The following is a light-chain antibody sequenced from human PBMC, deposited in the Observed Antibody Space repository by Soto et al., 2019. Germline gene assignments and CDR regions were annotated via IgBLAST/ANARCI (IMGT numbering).Light chain of an antibody. CDR1: QSVSSSY. J-gene: IGKJ3*01. Sequence: EIVLTQSPGTLSLSPGERATLSCRASQSVSSSYLAWYQQKPGQAPRLLIYGASSRATGIPDRFSGSGSGTDFTLTISRLEPVDFAVYYCQQYGNSPFTFGPGTKVDIK. CDR2: GAS. V-gene: IGKV3-20*01. CDR3: QQYGNSPFT.